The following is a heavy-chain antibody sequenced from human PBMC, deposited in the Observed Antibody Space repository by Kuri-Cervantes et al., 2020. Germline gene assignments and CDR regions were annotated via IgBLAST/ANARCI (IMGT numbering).Heavy chain of an antibody. CDR3: ARGGSEDYYDSSEYYYYGMDV. J-gene: IGHJ6*02. CDR2: ISSSSSTI. Sequence: GGSLRLSCAASGFTVSSNYMSWVRQAPGKGLEWVSYISSSSSTIYYADSVKGRFTISRDNAKNSLYLQMNSLRDEDTAVYYCARGGSEDYYDSSEYYYYGMDVWGQGTTVTVSS. CDR1: GFTVSSNY. V-gene: IGHV3-48*02. D-gene: IGHD3-22*01.